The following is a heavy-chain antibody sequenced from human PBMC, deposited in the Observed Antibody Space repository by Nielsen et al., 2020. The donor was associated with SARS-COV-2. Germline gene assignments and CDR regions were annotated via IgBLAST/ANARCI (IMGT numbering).Heavy chain of an antibody. J-gene: IGHJ5*02. CDR2: INPIGGST. V-gene: IGHV1-46*01. CDR1: RDSFSTYY. CDR3: ATDVHPGMT. Sequence: ASVKVSCKASRDSFSTYYIQWVRQAPGQGLEWMGIINPIGGSTTYAQKFQGRVTMTRGTSTSTVDMELSSLRSEDTAVYYCATDVHPGMTWGQGTLVTVSS. D-gene: IGHD1-14*01.